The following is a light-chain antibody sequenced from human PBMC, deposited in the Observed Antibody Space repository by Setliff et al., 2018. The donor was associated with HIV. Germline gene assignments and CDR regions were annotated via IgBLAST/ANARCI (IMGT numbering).Light chain of an antibody. CDR1: SSDVGGYNF. CDR3: SSYTSSSTYV. Sequence: QSALTQPASVSGSPGQSITISCTGTSSDVGGYNFVSWYQQHPGKAPKLIISDVSKRPSGVSHRFSGSKSGNTASLTISGLRAEDEADYYCSSYTSSSTYVFGLGTKVTVL. V-gene: IGLV2-14*03. CDR2: DVS. J-gene: IGLJ1*01.